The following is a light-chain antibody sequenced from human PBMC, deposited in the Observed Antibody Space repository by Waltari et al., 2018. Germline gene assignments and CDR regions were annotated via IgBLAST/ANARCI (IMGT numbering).Light chain of an antibody. CDR1: TSDVGTYNY. CDR2: DVT. Sequence: QSALTQPASVSGSPGQSITISCTGTTSDVGTYNYVSWYQQRPGKAPKLIIYDVTKRPSGVSNRFSGSKSGNTASLTISGLQAEDEAEYYCSSYTSSTTSVVFGGGTKVTVL. J-gene: IGLJ2*01. CDR3: SSYTSSTTSVV. V-gene: IGLV2-14*03.